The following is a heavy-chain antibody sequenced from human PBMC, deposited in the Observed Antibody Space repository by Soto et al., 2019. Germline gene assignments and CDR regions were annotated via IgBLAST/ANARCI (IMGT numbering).Heavy chain of an antibody. D-gene: IGHD2-2*01. CDR2: MHYNGYT. CDR1: SDSISNYY. J-gene: IGHJ6*02. CDR3: ARDIVVVPAVRHYYYGMDV. Sequence: PSETLSLTCTVSSDSISNYYCSWFRQPPGKGLEWIGYMHYNGYTSYNPSLRSRVTISVDTSKNQFSLKLTSVTAADTAVYYCARDIVVVPAVRHYYYGMDVWGQGTTVTVSS. V-gene: IGHV4-59*12.